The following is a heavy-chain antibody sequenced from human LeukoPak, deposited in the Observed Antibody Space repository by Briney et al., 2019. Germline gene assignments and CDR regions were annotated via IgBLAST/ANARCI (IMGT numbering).Heavy chain of an antibody. J-gene: IGHJ5*02. CDR2: IYYSGST. CDR3: ARDMGPGEGPFDP. Sequence: SETLSLTCTVSGGSISSGGYYWSWIRQHPGKGLEWIGYIYYSGSTYYNPSLKSRVTISVDTSKNQFSLKLSSVTAADTAVYYCARDMGPGEGPFDPWGQGTLVTVSS. D-gene: IGHD3-10*01. CDR1: GGSISSGGYY. V-gene: IGHV4-61*08.